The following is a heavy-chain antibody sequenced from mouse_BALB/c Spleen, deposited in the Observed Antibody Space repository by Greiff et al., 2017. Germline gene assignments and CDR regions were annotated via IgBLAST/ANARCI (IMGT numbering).Heavy chain of an antibody. CDR2: IYPYNGGT. Sequence: EVQLQQSGPELVKPGASVKISCKASGYTFTDYNMHWVKQSHGKSLEWIGYIYPYNGGTGYNQKFKSKATLTVDNSSSTAYMELRSLTSEDSAVYYCAWGNYYGYDDYWGQGTTLTVSS. J-gene: IGHJ2*01. CDR3: AWGNYYGYDDY. V-gene: IGHV1S29*02. D-gene: IGHD2-2*01. CDR1: GYTFTDYN.